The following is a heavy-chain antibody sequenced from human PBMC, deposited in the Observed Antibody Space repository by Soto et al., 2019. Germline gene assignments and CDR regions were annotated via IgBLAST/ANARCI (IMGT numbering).Heavy chain of an antibody. CDR1: GFSLSTSGVG. CDR2: IYWDDDR. D-gene: IGHD6-19*01. V-gene: IGHV2-5*02. J-gene: IGHJ5*02. Sequence: QITLKESGPPLVKPTQTLTLTCTFSGFSLSTSGVGLGWIRQPPGKALEWLTVIYWDDDRRYSPSLKGSLTITKDTSKNQVVLTMTNMDPVDTGTYYCAHIRSGWGGFDPWGQGTLVTVSS. CDR3: AHIRSGWGGFDP.